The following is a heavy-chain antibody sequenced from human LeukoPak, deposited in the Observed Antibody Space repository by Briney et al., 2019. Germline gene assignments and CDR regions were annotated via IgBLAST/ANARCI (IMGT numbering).Heavy chain of an antibody. CDR2: INPNSGGT. D-gene: IGHD2-15*01. CDR3: ARQVDGNWFDP. J-gene: IGHJ5*02. Sequence: GASVKVSCKASGYTFTGYYIHWVRQAPGQGLEWMGWINPNSGGTKYTQKFRGRVTMTRDTSISTAYMELSRLRSDDTAVYYCARQVDGNWFDPWGQGTLVTVSS. V-gene: IGHV1-2*02. CDR1: GYTFTGYY.